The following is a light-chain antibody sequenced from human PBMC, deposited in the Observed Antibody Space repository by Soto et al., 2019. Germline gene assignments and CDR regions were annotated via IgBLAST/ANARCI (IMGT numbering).Light chain of an antibody. V-gene: IGKV1-5*03. CDR2: KAS. CDR1: QTISSW. Sequence: DIQMTQSPSTLSGSVGDRVTITCRASQTISSWLAWYQQKPGKAPKLLIYKASTLKSGVPSRFSGSGSGTEFTLTISSLQPDDFATYFCQQYPTYSTFAQGTRLEIK. CDR3: QQYPTYST. J-gene: IGKJ5*01.